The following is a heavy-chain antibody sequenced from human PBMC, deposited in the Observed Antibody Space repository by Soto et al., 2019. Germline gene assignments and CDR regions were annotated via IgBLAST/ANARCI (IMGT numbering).Heavy chain of an antibody. CDR1: GGTLSNYA. J-gene: IGHJ4*02. V-gene: IGHV1-69*15. Sequence: QVQLVQSGAEVKKPGSSVKVSCKTSGGTLSNYAISWLRQAPGQGPEWMGSIIPIFDTANYAQKFQGRVTISADESTSTVYMELSSLRSEATAVYYCASEGVGSDVVTCLDYWGQGNLVTVSS. CDR2: IIPIFDTA. D-gene: IGHD2-21*01. CDR3: ASEGVGSDVVTCLDY.